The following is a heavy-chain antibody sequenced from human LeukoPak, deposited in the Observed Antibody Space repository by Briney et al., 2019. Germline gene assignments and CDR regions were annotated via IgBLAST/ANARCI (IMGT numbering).Heavy chain of an antibody. CDR3: AREYLTVTTLGYYYYYYMDV. D-gene: IGHD4-11*01. V-gene: IGHV4-39*07. CDR1: GGSISSSSYY. J-gene: IGHJ6*03. CDR2: INHSGST. Sequence: SETLSLTCTVSGGSISSSSYYWSWIRQPPGKGLEWIGEINHSGSTNYNPSLKSRVTISVDTSKNQFSLKLSSVTAADTAVYYCAREYLTVTTLGYYYYYYMDVWGKGTTVTVSS.